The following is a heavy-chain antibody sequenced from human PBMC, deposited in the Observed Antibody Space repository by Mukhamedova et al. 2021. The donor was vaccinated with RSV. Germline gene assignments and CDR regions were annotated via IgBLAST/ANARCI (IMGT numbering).Heavy chain of an antibody. CDR3: ARWVVRGFFDY. J-gene: IGHJ4*02. V-gene: IGHV4-61*02. D-gene: IGHD3-10*01. Sequence: GLEWIGRIYTSGSTNYNPSLKSRVTISVDTSKNQFSLKLSSVTAADTAVYYCARWVVRGFFDYWGQGTLVTVSS. CDR2: IYTSGST.